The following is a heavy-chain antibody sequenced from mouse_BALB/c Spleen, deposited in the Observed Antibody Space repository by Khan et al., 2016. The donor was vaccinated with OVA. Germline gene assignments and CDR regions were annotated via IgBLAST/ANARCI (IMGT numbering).Heavy chain of an antibody. V-gene: IGHV2-6-4*01. Sequence: VKLLESGPGLVAPSQSLSITCTVSGFSLSRYSVHWVRQPPGKGLEWLGMIWVGGSTDYNSALKSRLSISKDNSNNQDFLKMNSLQTDDTAMYYCARNRHGGSYWYLDVWGAGTTVTVSS. D-gene: IGHD3-1*01. CDR2: IWVGGST. CDR3: ARNRHGGSYWYLDV. J-gene: IGHJ1*01. CDR1: GFSLSRYS.